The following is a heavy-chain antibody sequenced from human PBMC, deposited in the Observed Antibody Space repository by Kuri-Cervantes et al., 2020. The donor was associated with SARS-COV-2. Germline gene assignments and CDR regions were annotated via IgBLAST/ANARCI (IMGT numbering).Heavy chain of an antibody. V-gene: IGHV3-74*01. Sequence: GGSLRLSCAASGFTFSGHWIHWVRQAPGKGLVWVSRINPDGSYTNNADSVKGRFTLSRDNAKNMLFLQVNSLRAEDTPVYYCVRDGDHWNFDYWGQGTLVTVSS. CDR2: INPDGSYT. J-gene: IGHJ4*02. CDR3: VRDGDHWNFDY. CDR1: GFTFSGHW. D-gene: IGHD1-1*01.